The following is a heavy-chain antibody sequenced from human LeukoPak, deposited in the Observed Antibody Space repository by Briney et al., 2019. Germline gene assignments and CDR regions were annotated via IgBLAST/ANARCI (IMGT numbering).Heavy chain of an antibody. Sequence: ETLSLTCGLYGGSFSGYYSSWIRHPPGKGREWIGETNHIGYTNYNPSLKSRVTISVDTSKNHFSLKLGSVTAADTAVYYCARALRYSYGYIYWGQGTLVTVSS. CDR3: ARALRYSYGYIY. V-gene: IGHV4-34*01. J-gene: IGHJ4*02. D-gene: IGHD5-18*01. CDR1: GGSFSGYY. CDR2: TNHIGYT.